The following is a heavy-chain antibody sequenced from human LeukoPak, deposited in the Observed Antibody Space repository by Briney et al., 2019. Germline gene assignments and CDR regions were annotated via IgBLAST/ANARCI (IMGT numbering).Heavy chain of an antibody. J-gene: IGHJ4*02. Sequence: PGGSLRLSCAASGFTFSSYSMNWVRQAPGKGLEWVSSISSSSSYIYYADSVKGRFTISRDNAKNSLYLQMNSLRAEDTAVYYCARVSTGWSGYVDYWGQGTLVTVSS. V-gene: IGHV3-21*01. D-gene: IGHD3-3*01. CDR3: ARVSTGWSGYVDY. CDR2: ISSSSSYI. CDR1: GFTFSSYS.